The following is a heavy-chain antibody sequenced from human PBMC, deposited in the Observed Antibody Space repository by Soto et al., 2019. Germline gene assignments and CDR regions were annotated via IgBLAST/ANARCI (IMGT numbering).Heavy chain of an antibody. CDR3: ARTDYGTAYFDP. CDR2: IFYSGTA. D-gene: IGHD3-10*01. CDR1: CYSISSGNHY. Sequence: TRSLTCTFSCYSISSGNHYWSWIRQPPGKGLEWIGYIFYSGTAYYNPSLKSRLTISVDTSKNQFSLKLSSVTAADTAVYYCARTDYGTAYFDPWGQGSLVTVS. V-gene: IGHV4-30-4*01. J-gene: IGHJ5*02.